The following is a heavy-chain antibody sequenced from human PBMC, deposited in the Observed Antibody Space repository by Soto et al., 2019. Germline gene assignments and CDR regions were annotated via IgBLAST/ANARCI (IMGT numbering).Heavy chain of an antibody. V-gene: IGHV4-59*01. Sequence: PSETLSLTCSVSGGSMTGYYWSWVRQPPGHELEWIGYIYASGSPYYNPSLRSRVTISADASKNQISLKLTSPTAADTAVYYCARGVGSSPPRYWGRGTLVTVSS. CDR1: GGSMTGYY. CDR3: ARGVGSSPPRY. D-gene: IGHD1-26*01. J-gene: IGHJ4*02. CDR2: IYASGSP.